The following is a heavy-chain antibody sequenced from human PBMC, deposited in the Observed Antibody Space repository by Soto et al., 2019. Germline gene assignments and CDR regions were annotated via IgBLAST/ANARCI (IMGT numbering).Heavy chain of an antibody. V-gene: IGHV4-30-4*01. Sequence: QVQLQESGPGLLKPSQTLSLICTVSCCSISSGDYYCSWIRQPPVKGLEWIAYIYYTGRTFYNPSLKSRVTISVDTSKNQFSLKLSSVTAADTAVYYCDRGLQAGDAFDYWGQGTLVTVSS. D-gene: IGHD3-16*01. CDR3: DRGLQAGDAFDY. CDR1: CCSISSGDYY. J-gene: IGHJ4*02. CDR2: IYYTGRT.